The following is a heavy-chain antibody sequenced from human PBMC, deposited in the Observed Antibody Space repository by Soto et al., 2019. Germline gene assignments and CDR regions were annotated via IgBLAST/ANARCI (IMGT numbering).Heavy chain of an antibody. J-gene: IGHJ6*02. CDR3: ARSPPPLYNWNANYGMDV. CDR2: IYPGDSDT. CDR1: GYSFTSYW. Sequence: RGESLKISCKGSGYSFTSYWIGWVRQMPGKGLEWMGIIYPGDSDTRYSPSFQGQVTISADKSISTAYLQWSSLKASDTAMYYCARSPPPLYNWNANYGMDVWGQGTTVTVSS. V-gene: IGHV5-51*01. D-gene: IGHD1-20*01.